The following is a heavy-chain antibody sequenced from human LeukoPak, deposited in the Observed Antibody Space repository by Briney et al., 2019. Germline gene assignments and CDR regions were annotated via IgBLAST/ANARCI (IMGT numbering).Heavy chain of an antibody. Sequence: PGGSLRLSCAASGFTFSSYEMNWVRQAPGKGLEWVSYISSSGSTIYYADSVKGRFTISRDNAKNSLYLQMNSLRAEDTAVYYCARSGSGSYYIFVRRKNYFDYWGQGTLVTVSS. D-gene: IGHD3-10*01. V-gene: IGHV3-48*03. CDR3: ARSGSGSYYIFVRRKNYFDY. CDR1: GFTFSSYE. CDR2: ISSSGSTI. J-gene: IGHJ4*02.